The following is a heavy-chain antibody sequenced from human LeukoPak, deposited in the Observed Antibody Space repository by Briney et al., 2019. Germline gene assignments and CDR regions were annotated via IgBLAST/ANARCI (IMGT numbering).Heavy chain of an antibody. D-gene: IGHD2-15*01. CDR2: INPNSGGT. V-gene: IGHV1-2*02. CDR3: ARSSYCSGGSCYGRLSDY. CDR1: GYTFSGYY. Sequence: ASVKVSCKASGYTFSGYYMHWVRQAPGQGLEWMGWINPNSGGTNYAQKFQGRVTMTRDTSISTAYMEPSRLRSDDTAVYYCARSSYCSGGSCYGRLSDYWGQGTLVTVSS. J-gene: IGHJ4*02.